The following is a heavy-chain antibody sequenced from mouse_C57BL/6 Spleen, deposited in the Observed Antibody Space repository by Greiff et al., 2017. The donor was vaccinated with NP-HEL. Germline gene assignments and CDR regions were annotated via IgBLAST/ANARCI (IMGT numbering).Heavy chain of an antibody. CDR2: INPGSGGT. D-gene: IGHD4-1*02. J-gene: IGHJ3*01. V-gene: IGHV1-54*01. CDR1: GYAFTNYL. CDR3: ARESQLGRFAY. Sequence: VQLQQSGAELVRPGTSVKVSCKASGYAFTNYLIEWVKQRPGQGLEWIGVINPGSGGTKYNEKFKGKATLTADKSSSTAYMQLSSLTSEDSAVYFCARESQLGRFAYWGQGTLVTVSA.